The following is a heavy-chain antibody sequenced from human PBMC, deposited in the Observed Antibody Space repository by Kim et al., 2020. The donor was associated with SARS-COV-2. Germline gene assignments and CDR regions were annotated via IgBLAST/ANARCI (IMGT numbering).Heavy chain of an antibody. CDR2: IYHSGST. CDR3: ARTPLYGSGSYYNLRHSPEGSENYYYGMDV. CDR1: GGSISSSNW. D-gene: IGHD3-10*01. J-gene: IGHJ6*02. V-gene: IGHV4-4*02. Sequence: SETLSLTCAVSGGSISSSNWWSWVRQPPGKGLEWIGEIYHSGSTNYNPSLKSRITISVDKSKNQFSLKLSSVTAADTAVYYCARTPLYGSGSYYNLRHSPEGSENYYYGMDVWGQGTTVTVSS.